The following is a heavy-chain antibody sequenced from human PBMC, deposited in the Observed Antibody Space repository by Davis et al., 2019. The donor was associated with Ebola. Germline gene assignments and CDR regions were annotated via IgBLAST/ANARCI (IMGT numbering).Heavy chain of an antibody. V-gene: IGHV4-61*08. D-gene: IGHD6-13*01. J-gene: IGHJ4*02. CDR1: GGSISSGDYY. CDR2: IYYSGST. CDR3: ARGNTIAAAGTGFYFDY. Sequence: SETLSLTCTVSGGSISSGDYYWSWIRQPPGKGLEWIGYIYYSGSTNYNPSLKSRVTMSVDTSKNQFSLKLNSVTAADTAVYFCARGNTIAAAGTGFYFDYWGQGTLVTVSS.